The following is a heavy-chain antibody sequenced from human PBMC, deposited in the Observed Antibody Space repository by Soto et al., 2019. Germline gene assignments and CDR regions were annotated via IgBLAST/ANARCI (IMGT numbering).Heavy chain of an antibody. CDR1: GFSFSPAW. CDR3: IWQQDFYYGKAV. Sequence: ESGGGLVTPGGSLRLSCTGTGFSFSPAWMNWVRQAAGKGLEWVGRMKSYRGGGTTDYAATVQGRFTISRDDSKNTLYLQMNSLKCEDTALYFCIWQQDFYYGKAVWGQGTTVTVSS. V-gene: IGHV3-15*07. J-gene: IGHJ6*02. D-gene: IGHD6-13*01. CDR2: MKSYRGGGTT.